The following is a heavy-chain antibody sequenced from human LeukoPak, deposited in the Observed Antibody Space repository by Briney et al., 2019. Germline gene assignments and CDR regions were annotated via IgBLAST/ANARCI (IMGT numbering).Heavy chain of an antibody. CDR3: ARQTPYSYYYYYYMDV. D-gene: IGHD2-21*01. J-gene: IGHJ6*03. CDR1: GGSISSSSYY. Sequence: SETLSLTCTVSGGSISSSSYYWGWIRQPPGKGLEWIGSIYYSGTTYYNPSLKSRVTISVDTSKNQFSLKLSSVTAADTAVYYCARQTPYSYYYYYYMDVWGKGTTVTISS. V-gene: IGHV4-39*01. CDR2: IYYSGTT.